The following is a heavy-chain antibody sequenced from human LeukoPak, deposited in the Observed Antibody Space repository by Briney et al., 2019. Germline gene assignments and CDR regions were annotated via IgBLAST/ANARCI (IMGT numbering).Heavy chain of an antibody. D-gene: IGHD3-10*01. CDR1: GASISSNNYY. J-gene: IGHJ4*02. CDR3: ASGSGGDY. Sequence: PSETLSLTCTVSGASISSNNYYWAWIRQPPGRGREWIGSFYYPGSAYYNPSRKSRVTISIDASMNQLPLNLSSVTAADTAVYYCASGSGGDYWGQGTLVTVSS. CDR2: FYYPGSA. V-gene: IGHV4-39*01.